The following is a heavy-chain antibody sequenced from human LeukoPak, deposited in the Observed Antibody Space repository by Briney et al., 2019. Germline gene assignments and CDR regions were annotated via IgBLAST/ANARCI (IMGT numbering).Heavy chain of an antibody. Sequence: GGSLSLSCAASGFTFSTYGMSWVRQAPGKGLEWVSGISSSSGSTYYADSVKGRFTISRDNSKNTLFLQMNSLRAEDTAVYYCAKRLSRGYFGKLIFDFWGQGALVTVSS. CDR3: AKRLSRGYFGKLIFDF. D-gene: IGHD3-9*01. CDR1: GFTFSTYG. J-gene: IGHJ4*02. CDR2: ISSSSGST. V-gene: IGHV3-23*01.